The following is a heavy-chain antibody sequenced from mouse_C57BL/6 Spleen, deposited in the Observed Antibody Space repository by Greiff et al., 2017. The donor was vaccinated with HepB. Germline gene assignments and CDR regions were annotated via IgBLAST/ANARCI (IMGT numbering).Heavy chain of an antibody. Sequence: QVQLQQPGAELVKPGASVKMSCKASGYTFTSYWITWVKQRPGQGLEWIGDIYPGSGSTNYNEKFKSKAKLTVDTSSSTAYMQLSSLTSEDSAVYYCARHYSNYVGYYYAMDYWGQGTSVTVSS. J-gene: IGHJ4*01. V-gene: IGHV1-55*01. CDR1: GYTFTSYW. CDR3: ARHYSNYVGYYYAMDY. D-gene: IGHD2-5*01. CDR2: IYPGSGST.